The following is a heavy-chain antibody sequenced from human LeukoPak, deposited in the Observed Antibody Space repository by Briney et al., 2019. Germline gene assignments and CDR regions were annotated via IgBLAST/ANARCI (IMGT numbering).Heavy chain of an antibody. CDR2: INAGNGNT. CDR1: GYTFTSYA. CDR3: ARGKAREAGAGTFDY. J-gene: IGHJ4*02. D-gene: IGHD6-13*01. Sequence: GASVKVSCKASGYTFTSYAMPWVRQAPGQRLEWMGWINAGNGNTKYSQKFQGRVTITRDTSASTAYMELSSLRSEDTAVYYCARGKAREAGAGTFDYWGQGTLVTVSS. V-gene: IGHV1-3*01.